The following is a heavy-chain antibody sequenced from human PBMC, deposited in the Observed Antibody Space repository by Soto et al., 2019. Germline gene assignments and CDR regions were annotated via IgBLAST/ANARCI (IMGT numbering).Heavy chain of an antibody. CDR3: ARDGMSDWERYFDY. J-gene: IGHJ4*02. V-gene: IGHV1-18*01. CDR1: GYTFTSYG. Sequence: VTSVKVSCKDSGYTFTSYGISWVRQAPGQGLEWMGWISAYNGNTNYAQKLQGRVTMTTDTSTSTAYMELRSLRSDDTAVYYCARDGMSDWERYFDYWGQGTLVTVSS. CDR2: ISAYNGNT. D-gene: IGHD2-21*01.